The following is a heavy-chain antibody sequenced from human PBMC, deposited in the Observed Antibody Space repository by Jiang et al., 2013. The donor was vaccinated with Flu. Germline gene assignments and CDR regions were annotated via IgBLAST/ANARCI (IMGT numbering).Heavy chain of an antibody. CDR1: GYTFTSYG. Sequence: SGAEVKKPGASVKVSCKASGYTFTSYGISWVRQAPGQGLEWMGWISAYNGNTNYAQKLQGRVTMTTDTSTSTAYMELRSLRSDDTAVYYCARSRVVVAATSHGWGWFDPWGQGNPGSPSPQ. CDR2: ISAYNGNT. J-gene: IGHJ5*02. V-gene: IGHV1-18*01. D-gene: IGHD2-15*01. CDR3: ARSRVVVAATSHGWGWFDP.